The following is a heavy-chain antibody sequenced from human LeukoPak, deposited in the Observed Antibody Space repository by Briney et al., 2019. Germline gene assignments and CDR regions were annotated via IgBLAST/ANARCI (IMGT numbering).Heavy chain of an antibody. CDR1: GFTFSDYY. CDR3: ARGPPYGSGKFGPFDY. J-gene: IGHJ4*02. D-gene: IGHD3-10*01. Sequence: GGSLRLSCAASGFTFSDYYMTWIRQAPGKGLEWLAYISSTVSTIYYADSVKGRFAISRDDAQNSLYLQMNSLRTEDTAVYYCARGPPYGSGKFGPFDYWGQGTLVTVSS. CDR2: ISSTVSTI. V-gene: IGHV3-11*01.